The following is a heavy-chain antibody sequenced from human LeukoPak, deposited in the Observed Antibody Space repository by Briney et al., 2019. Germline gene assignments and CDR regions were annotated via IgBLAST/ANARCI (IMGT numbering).Heavy chain of an antibody. V-gene: IGHV3-23*01. J-gene: IGHJ4*02. CDR1: GFTFSSYA. D-gene: IGHD3-9*01. Sequence: GGSLRLSCAASGFTFSSYAMSWVRQAPGKGLEWVSAISGSGGSTYYADSVKGRFTISRDNSKNTLYLQMNSLRAEDTAVYYCAKESDYDILTGYARGDYWGQGTLVTVSS. CDR2: ISGSGGST. CDR3: AKESDYDILTGYARGDY.